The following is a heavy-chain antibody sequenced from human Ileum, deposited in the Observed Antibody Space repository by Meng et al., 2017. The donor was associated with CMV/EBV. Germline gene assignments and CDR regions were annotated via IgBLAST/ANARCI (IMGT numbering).Heavy chain of an antibody. V-gene: IGHV3-48*04. J-gene: IGHJ4*02. CDR1: GFTFSNYG. CDR3: SRSNYFGY. Sequence: GGSLRLSCVASGFTFSNYGMNWVRQAPGKGLEWVSYISSRNTSTYYVDSVKGRFTVTRANAKNSLYLQMNSLRAEDTAVYYCSRSNYFGYWGQGTLVTVSS. CDR2: ISSRNTST.